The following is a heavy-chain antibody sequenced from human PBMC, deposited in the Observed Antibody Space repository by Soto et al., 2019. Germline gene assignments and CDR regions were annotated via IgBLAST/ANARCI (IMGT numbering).Heavy chain of an antibody. Sequence: QVQLVESGGGVVQPGRSLRLSCAASGFTFSSYAMHWVRQAPGKGLEWVAVISYDGSNKYYADSVKGRFTISRDNSKNTLCLQMNSLRAEDTAVYYCARTPGGSNPIACYYYGMDVWGQGTTVTVSS. CDR3: ARTPGGSNPIACYYYGMDV. J-gene: IGHJ6*02. CDR2: ISYDGSNK. V-gene: IGHV3-30-3*01. CDR1: GFTFSSYA. D-gene: IGHD4-4*01.